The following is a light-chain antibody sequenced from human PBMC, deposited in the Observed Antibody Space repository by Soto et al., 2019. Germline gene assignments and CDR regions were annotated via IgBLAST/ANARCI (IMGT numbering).Light chain of an antibody. CDR3: QQYYSTIT. J-gene: IGKJ5*01. CDR1: QSVLYSSNNKNY. CDR2: WAS. V-gene: IGKV4-1*01. Sequence: DIVMTRSPDSLAVSLLYRATINCKSSQSVLYSSNNKNYLAWYQQKPGQPPKLLIYWASTRESGVPDRFSGSGSGTDFTLTISSLQAEDVAVYYCQQYYSTITFGQGTRLEIK.